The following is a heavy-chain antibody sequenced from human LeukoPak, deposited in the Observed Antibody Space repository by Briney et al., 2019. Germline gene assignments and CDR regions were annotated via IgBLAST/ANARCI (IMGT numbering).Heavy chain of an antibody. V-gene: IGHV4-61*02. CDR2: IYTNGGA. CDR3: AREPPGY. CDR1: VGSLTRGNYY. J-gene: IGHJ4*02. Sequence: PSETLSLTCTVSVGSLTRGNYYWNWTRHPAGKGLEWIGRIYTNGGASYSPSRKSPVPISIDASKNQFSLKLRSVAATGPAVYFCAREPPGYWGQGILVADSS.